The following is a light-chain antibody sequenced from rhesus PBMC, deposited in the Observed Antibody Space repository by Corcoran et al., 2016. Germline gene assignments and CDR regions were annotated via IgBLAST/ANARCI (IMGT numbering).Light chain of an antibody. V-gene: IGKV1-25*01. J-gene: IGKJ1*01. CDR1: QGINNN. CDR2: YVS. Sequence: DIQMTQSPSSLSASVGDTVTITCRASQGINNNLAWYQQRPGKAPKLLINYVSTLQSGVPSRFSGSGSGTDFAFTISSLQPEDFATYFFQHAYSTPWTFGQGTKVEIK. CDR3: QHAYSTPWT.